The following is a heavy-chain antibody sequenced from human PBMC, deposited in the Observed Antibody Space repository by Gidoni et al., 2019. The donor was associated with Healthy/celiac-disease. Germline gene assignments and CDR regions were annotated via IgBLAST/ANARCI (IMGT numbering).Heavy chain of an antibody. Sequence: AASGFTFSSYGMHWVRQAPGKGLEWVAVISYDGSNKYYADSVKGRFTISRDNSKNTLYLQMNSLRAEDTAVYYCATIRGFLEWFYFDYWGQGTLVTVSS. V-gene: IGHV3-30*03. CDR3: ATIRGFLEWFYFDY. D-gene: IGHD3-3*01. CDR1: GFTFSSYG. CDR2: ISYDGSNK. J-gene: IGHJ4*02.